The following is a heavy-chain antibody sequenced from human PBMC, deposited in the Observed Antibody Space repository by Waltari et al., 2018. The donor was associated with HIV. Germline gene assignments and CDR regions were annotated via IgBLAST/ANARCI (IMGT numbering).Heavy chain of an antibody. CDR1: GNHFISYW. J-gene: IGHJ1*01. V-gene: IGHV5-51*01. Sequence: EVQLVQSGAEVKKPGESLKISCKGSGNHFISYWIAWVRQMPGKGLEWRGIVHLDDSNTKYSPSFQGQVTISADKSIGTAYLQWSSLKASDTAMYYCARLGHSDQHSSGYYLFHYWGQGTLVTVSA. D-gene: IGHD3-22*01. CDR3: ARLGHSDQHSSGYYLFHY. CDR2: VHLDDSNT.